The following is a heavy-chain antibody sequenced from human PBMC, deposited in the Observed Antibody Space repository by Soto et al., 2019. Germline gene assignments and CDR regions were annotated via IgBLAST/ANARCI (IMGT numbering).Heavy chain of an antibody. CDR2: ISSNGGST. CDR3: AADPYSSSLNWFDP. CDR1: GFTFSSYA. V-gene: IGHV3-64*04. Sequence: GGSLRLSCSASGFTFSSYAMHWVRQAPGKGLEYVSAISSNGGSTYYADSVKGRFTISRDNSKNTLYLQMNSLRAEDTAVYYCAADPYSSSLNWFDPWGQGTLVTVSS. J-gene: IGHJ5*02. D-gene: IGHD6-13*01.